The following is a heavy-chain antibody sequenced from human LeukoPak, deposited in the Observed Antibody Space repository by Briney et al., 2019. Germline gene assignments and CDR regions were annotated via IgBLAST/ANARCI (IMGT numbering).Heavy chain of an antibody. V-gene: IGHV3-23*01. J-gene: IGHJ6*02. CDR2: ISGSGGST. CDR1: GFTFSSYA. CDR3: AKANYDSSGYYYYGMDV. D-gene: IGHD3-22*01. Sequence: GASLGLSCAASGFTFSSYAMSWVRQAPGKGLEWVSAISGSGGSTYYADSVKGRFTISRDNSKNTLYLQMNSLRAEDTAVYYCAKANYDSSGYYYYGMDVWGQGTTVTVSS.